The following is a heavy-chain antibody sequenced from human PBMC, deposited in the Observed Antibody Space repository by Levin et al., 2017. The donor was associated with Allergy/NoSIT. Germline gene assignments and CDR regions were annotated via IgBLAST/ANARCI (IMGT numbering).Heavy chain of an antibody. CDR1: GGSISSYY. D-gene: IGHD3-10*01. V-gene: IGHV4-4*07. J-gene: IGHJ4*02. CDR3: ARDFSDYGSGSYYEFDY. Sequence: SQTLSLTCTVSGGSISSYYWSWIRQPAGKGLEWIGRIYTSGSTNYNPSLKSRVTMSVDTSKNQFSLKLSSVTAADTAVYYCARDFSDYGSGSYYEFDYWGQGTLVTVSS. CDR2: IYTSGST.